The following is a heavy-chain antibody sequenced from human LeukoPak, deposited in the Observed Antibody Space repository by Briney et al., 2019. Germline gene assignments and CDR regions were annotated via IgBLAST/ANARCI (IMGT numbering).Heavy chain of an antibody. CDR2: ISYDESNK. D-gene: IGHD3-10*01. CDR1: GLIFSNAW. V-gene: IGHV3-30*03. J-gene: IGHJ4*02. Sequence: GGSLRLSCEASGLIFSNAWMNWVRQAPGKGLEWVAVISYDESNKYYADSVKGRFTISRDNSKNTLYLQMNSLRPEDTAVYYCARDHGSGSYNRGYYFDYWGQGTLVTVSS. CDR3: ARDHGSGSYNRGYYFDY.